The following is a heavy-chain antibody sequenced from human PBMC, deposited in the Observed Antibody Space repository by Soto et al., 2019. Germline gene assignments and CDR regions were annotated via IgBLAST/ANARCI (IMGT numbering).Heavy chain of an antibody. CDR2: IYYSGST. CDR3: ARDCGTARGNWFDP. J-gene: IGHJ5*02. V-gene: IGHV4-31*03. Sequence: PSETLSLTCTVSGGSISSGGYYWSWIRQHPGKGLEWTGYIYYSGSTYYNPSLKSRVTISVDTSKNQFSLKLSSVTAADTAVYYCARDCGTARGNWFDPCGQGTLVTVS. D-gene: IGHD1-1*01. CDR1: GGSISSGGYY.